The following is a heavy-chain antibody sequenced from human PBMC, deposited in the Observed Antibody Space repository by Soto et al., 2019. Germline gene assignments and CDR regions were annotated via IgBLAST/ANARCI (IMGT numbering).Heavy chain of an antibody. D-gene: IGHD2-15*01. CDR2: IYYSGST. Sequence: KTSETLSLTCTVSGGSISSGDYYWSWIRQPPGKGLEWIGYIYYSGSTYYNPSLKSRVTISVDTSKNQFSLKLSSVTAADTAVYYCATHEGYCSGGSCYIDAFDIWGQGTMVTVSS. CDR1: GGSISSGDYY. V-gene: IGHV4-30-4*01. CDR3: ATHEGYCSGGSCYIDAFDI. J-gene: IGHJ3*02.